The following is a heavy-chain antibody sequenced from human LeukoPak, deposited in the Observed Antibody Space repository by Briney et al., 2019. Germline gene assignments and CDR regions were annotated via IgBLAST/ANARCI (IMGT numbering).Heavy chain of an antibody. CDR3: ARDYDILTGYYLLDY. CDR1: GYTLTELS. Sequence: ASVKVSCKVSGYTLTELSMHWVRQAPGKGLEWMGGFDPEDGETIYSQKFQGRVTMTEDTSTDTAYMELSSLRSEDTAVYYCARDYDILTGYYLLDYWGQGTLVTVSS. J-gene: IGHJ4*02. CDR2: FDPEDGET. D-gene: IGHD3-9*01. V-gene: IGHV1-24*01.